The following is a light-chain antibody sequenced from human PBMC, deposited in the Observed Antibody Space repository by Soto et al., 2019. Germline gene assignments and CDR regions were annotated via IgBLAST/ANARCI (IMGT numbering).Light chain of an antibody. V-gene: IGLV2-8*01. CDR2: GVN. J-gene: IGLJ2*01. Sequence: QSVLTQPPSASGSPGQSVTISCTGTSIDVGGYNYVSWYQHHPGKAPKLMIYGVNKRPSGVPDRFSGSKSGNTASLTVSGLQAEDAADYYCSSYAGSNNFVVFGGGTKLTVL. CDR3: SSYAGSNNFVV. CDR1: SIDVGGYNY.